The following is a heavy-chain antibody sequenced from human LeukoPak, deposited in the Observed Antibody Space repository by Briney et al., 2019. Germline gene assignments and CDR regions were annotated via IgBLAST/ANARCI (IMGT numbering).Heavy chain of an antibody. D-gene: IGHD6-13*01. CDR1: GFTVSSNY. V-gene: IGHV3-66*01. CDR3: AKDRIGAAGPLGY. Sequence: GGSLRLSCAASGFTVSSNYMSWVRQAPGKGLEWVSVIYSGGSTYYADSVKGRFTISRDNSKNTLYLQMNSLRAEDTAVYYCAKDRIGAAGPLGYWGQGTLVTVSS. J-gene: IGHJ4*02. CDR2: IYSGGST.